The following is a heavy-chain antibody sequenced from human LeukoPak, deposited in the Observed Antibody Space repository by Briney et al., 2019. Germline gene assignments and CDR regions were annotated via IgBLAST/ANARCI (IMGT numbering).Heavy chain of an antibody. D-gene: IGHD2-15*01. Sequence: GASVKVSCKASGYTFTGYYMHWVRQAPGQGLEWMGWINPNSGGTSYAQKFQGRVTMTRDTSITTAYMELSRLRSDDTAMYYCARARLGRRWFDPWGQGTLVTVSS. CDR2: INPNSGGT. CDR3: ARARLGRRWFDP. CDR1: GYTFTGYY. V-gene: IGHV1-2*02. J-gene: IGHJ5*02.